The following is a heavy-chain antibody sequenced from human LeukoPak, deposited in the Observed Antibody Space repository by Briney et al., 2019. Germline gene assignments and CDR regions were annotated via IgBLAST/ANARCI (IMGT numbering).Heavy chain of an antibody. CDR2: IYYSGST. CDR3: ARGYYDILTGYYKVFDY. J-gene: IGHJ4*02. CDR1: GGSISSYY. D-gene: IGHD3-9*01. Sequence: SETLSLTCTVSGGSISSYYWSWIRQPPGKRLEWIGYIYYSGSTNYNPSLKSRVTMSVDTSKNQFSLKLSSVTAADTAVYYCARGYYDILTGYYKVFDYWGQGTLVTVSS. V-gene: IGHV4-59*01.